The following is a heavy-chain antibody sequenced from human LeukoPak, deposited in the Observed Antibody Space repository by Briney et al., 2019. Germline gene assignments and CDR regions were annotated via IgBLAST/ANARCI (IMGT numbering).Heavy chain of an antibody. V-gene: IGHV3-23*01. CDR1: GFTFSRYW. CDR2: IIGTGTT. CDR3: AHGSMYQLDY. D-gene: IGHD2-2*01. J-gene: IGHJ4*02. Sequence: QSGGSLRLSCAASGFTFSRYWMSWVRQAPGKGLEWVSGIIGTGTTYYADSVKGRFTISRDISKNTLYLQMNSLRAEDTAVYYCAHGSMYQLDYWGQGTLVTVSS.